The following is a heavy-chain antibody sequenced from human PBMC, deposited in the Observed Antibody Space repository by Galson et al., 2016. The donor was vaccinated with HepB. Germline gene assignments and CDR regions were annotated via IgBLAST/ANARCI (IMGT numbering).Heavy chain of an antibody. J-gene: IGHJ4*02. CDR2: IDPSDSYT. V-gene: IGHV5-10-1*01. CDR3: ALTHYYDSGAYSYHY. D-gene: IGHD3-22*01. CDR1: GYSFTSYW. Sequence: QSGAEVKKPGESLRISCKGSGYSFTSYWISWVRQMPGKGLEWMGRIDPSDSYTKYSPSFQDHVTISADKSISTAYLQWSSLKASDTAMYYCALTHYYDSGAYSYHYWGQGTLVTVSS.